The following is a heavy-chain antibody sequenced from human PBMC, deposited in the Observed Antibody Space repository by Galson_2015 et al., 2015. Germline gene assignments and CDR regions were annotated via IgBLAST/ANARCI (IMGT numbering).Heavy chain of an antibody. CDR1: GFTFSSYG. Sequence: LRLSCAASGFTFSSYGLHWVRQAPGRGLEWVAVISFDGTNKYYADSVKGRFTISRDNSKNTLYLQMNSLRTEDTALYYCARGPYCRSTSCYGTILAFDNWGQGTLVTVSS. D-gene: IGHD2-2*01. J-gene: IGHJ4*02. CDR3: ARGPYCRSTSCYGTILAFDN. CDR2: ISFDGTNK. V-gene: IGHV3-30*19.